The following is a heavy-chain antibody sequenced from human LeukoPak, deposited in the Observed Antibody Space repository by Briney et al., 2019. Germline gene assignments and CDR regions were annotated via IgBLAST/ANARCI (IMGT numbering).Heavy chain of an antibody. CDR3: ARSLYYDFWSGYLADY. CDR2: ISSNGGST. J-gene: IGHJ4*02. Sequence: PGGSLRLSCAASGFTFSSYAMHWVRQAPGKGLEYVSAISSNGGSTYYANSVKGRFTISRDNSKNTLYLQMGSLRAEDMAVYYCARSLYYDFWSGYLADYWGQGTLVTVSS. CDR1: GFTFSSYA. D-gene: IGHD3-3*01. V-gene: IGHV3-64*01.